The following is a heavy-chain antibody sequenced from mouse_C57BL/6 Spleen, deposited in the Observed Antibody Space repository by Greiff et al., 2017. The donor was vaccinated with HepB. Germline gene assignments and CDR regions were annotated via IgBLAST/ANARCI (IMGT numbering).Heavy chain of an antibody. D-gene: IGHD2-1*01. Sequence: QVQLQQPGAELVMPGASVKLSCKASGYTFTSYWMHWVKQRPGQGLEWIGEIDPSDSYTNYNQKFKGKSTLTVDKSSSTAYMQLSSLTSEDSAVYYCARHYGNSRDYAMDYWGQGTSVTVSS. V-gene: IGHV1-69*01. CDR1: GYTFTSYW. CDR3: ARHYGNSRDYAMDY. J-gene: IGHJ4*01. CDR2: IDPSDSYT.